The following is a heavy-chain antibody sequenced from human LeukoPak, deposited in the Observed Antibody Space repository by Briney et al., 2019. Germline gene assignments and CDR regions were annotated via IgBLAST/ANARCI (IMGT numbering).Heavy chain of an antibody. CDR2: ISTYNGNT. Sequence: ASVKVSCKASGYTFTNHGISWVRQAPGQGLEWTGWISTYNGNTNYEQKLQGRVTMTTDTSTSTAYMELRSLRSDDTAVYYCARSGGWAYGDYDGFIAFDIWGQGTMVTVSS. J-gene: IGHJ3*02. CDR3: ARSGGWAYGDYDGFIAFDI. V-gene: IGHV1-18*01. CDR1: GYTFTNHG. D-gene: IGHD4-17*01.